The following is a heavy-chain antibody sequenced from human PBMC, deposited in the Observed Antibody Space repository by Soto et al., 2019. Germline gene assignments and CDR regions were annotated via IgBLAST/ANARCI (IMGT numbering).Heavy chain of an antibody. Sequence: GGSLRLSCAASGFTFSSYGMHWVRQAPGKGLEWVAVISYDGSNKYYADSVKGRFTISRDNSKNTLYLQMNSLRAEDTAVYYCAKDQRGWAPGWELLKPGPCFDPWGQGTLVTLSS. D-gene: IGHD1-26*01. CDR1: GFTFSSYG. J-gene: IGHJ5*02. CDR3: AKDQRGWAPGWELLKPGPCFDP. V-gene: IGHV3-30*18. CDR2: ISYDGSNK.